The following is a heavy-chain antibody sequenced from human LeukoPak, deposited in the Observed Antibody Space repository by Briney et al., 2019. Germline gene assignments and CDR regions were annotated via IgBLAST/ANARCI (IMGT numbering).Heavy chain of an antibody. CDR3: ASSITMVRGDDAFDI. D-gene: IGHD3-10*01. Sequence: SETLSLTCTVSGGSISSYYWSWIRQHPGKGLERIGYIYYSGSTNYNPSLKSRVTISVDTSKNQFSLKLSSVTAADTAVYYCASSITMVRGDDAFDIWGQGTMVTVSS. J-gene: IGHJ3*02. CDR2: IYYSGST. V-gene: IGHV4-59*01. CDR1: GGSISSYY.